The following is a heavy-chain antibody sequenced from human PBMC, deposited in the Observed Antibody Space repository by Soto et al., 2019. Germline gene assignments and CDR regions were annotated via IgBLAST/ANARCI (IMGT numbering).Heavy chain of an antibody. J-gene: IGHJ5*02. D-gene: IGHD3-3*01. CDR1: GGSISSGGYY. V-gene: IGHV4-31*03. CDR2: IYYSGST. Sequence: TLSLTCTVSGGSISSGGYYWSWIRQHPGKGLEWIGYIYYSGSTYYNPSLKSRVTISVDTSKNQFSLKLSSVTAADTAVYYCARAFRYDFSYVNWFDPWGQGTLVTVSS. CDR3: ARAFRYDFSYVNWFDP.